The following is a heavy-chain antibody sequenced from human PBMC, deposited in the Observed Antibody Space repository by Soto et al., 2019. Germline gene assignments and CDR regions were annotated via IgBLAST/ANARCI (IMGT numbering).Heavy chain of an antibody. CDR1: GYSITSDYY. D-gene: IGHD3-10*01. J-gene: IGHJ4*02. CDR2: IYSGST. V-gene: IGHV4-38-2*01. CDR3: AKKGYYPSGKINLFDS. Sequence: SETLSLTCAVSGYSITSDYYWGWIRQPPGKGLKWIGSIYSGSTYYNPSLKSRVTISVDTSKNQFSLRLTSVTAADTAMYYCAKKGYYPSGKINLFDSWGQGTLVTVSS.